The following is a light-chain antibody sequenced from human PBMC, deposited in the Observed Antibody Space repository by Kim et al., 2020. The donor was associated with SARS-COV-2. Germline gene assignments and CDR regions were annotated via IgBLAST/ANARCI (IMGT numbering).Light chain of an antibody. CDR2: EHN. CDR3: QSYDTTTPVV. V-gene: IGLV6-57*03. J-gene: IGLJ2*01. Sequence: KTVTISCTRSSGSIASDDVHMYQLRTDSAPTTLSYEHNQRPSGVPDRFSGSVDSSSNSASLTISGLKTEDEADYYCQSYDTTTPVVFGGGTQLTVL. CDR1: SGSIASDD.